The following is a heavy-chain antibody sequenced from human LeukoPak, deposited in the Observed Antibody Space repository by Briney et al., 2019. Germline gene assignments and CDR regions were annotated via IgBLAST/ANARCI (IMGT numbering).Heavy chain of an antibody. V-gene: IGHV1-24*01. CDR1: GYTFTGYY. Sequence: ASVKVPCKASGYTFTGYYMHWVRQAPGKGLEWMGGFDPEDGETIYAQKFQGRVTMTEDTSTDTAYMELSSLRSEDTAVYYCATIPIIAGVYYFDYWGQGTLVTVSS. CDR3: ATIPIIAGVYYFDY. CDR2: FDPEDGET. J-gene: IGHJ4*02. D-gene: IGHD6-13*01.